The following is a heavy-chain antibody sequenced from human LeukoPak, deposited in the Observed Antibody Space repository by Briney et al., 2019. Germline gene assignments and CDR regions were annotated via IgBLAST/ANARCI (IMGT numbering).Heavy chain of an antibody. CDR1: GGSISSGNYY. CDR3: AGSDYGGKDFGY. CDR2: INTSGST. V-gene: IGHV4-61*02. Sequence: SETLSLTCTVSGGSISSGNYYWSWIRQPAGKGLEWIGRINTSGSTNYNPSLKRRVTISVDTSKNQFSLKLSSVTAADTAVYYCAGSDYGGKDFGYWGQGTLVTVSS. J-gene: IGHJ4*02. D-gene: IGHD4-23*01.